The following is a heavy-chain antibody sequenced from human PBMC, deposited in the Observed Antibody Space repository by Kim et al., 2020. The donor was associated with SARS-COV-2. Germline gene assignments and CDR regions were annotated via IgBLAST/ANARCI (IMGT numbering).Heavy chain of an antibody. D-gene: IGHD1-1*01. V-gene: IGHV1-46*01. CDR2: IDPSSSTT. CDR1: GYTFTRYY. CDR3: ARSRPPPSDNSPYYYYYYGMDI. J-gene: IGHJ6*02. Sequence: ASVKVSCETFGYTFTRYYIHWVRQAPGQGLEWMGVIDPSSSTTTYAQKFQDRVTVTRDTSTSTVYMELSSLRSEDTAVYYCARSRPPPSDNSPYYYYYYGMDIWGQGTTVTVSS.